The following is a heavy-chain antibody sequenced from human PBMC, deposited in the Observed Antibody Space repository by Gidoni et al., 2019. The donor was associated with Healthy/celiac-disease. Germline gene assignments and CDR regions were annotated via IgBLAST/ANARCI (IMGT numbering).Heavy chain of an antibody. CDR1: GGPIRSYY. Sequence: QVQLQESGPGLVKPSATLSLTCTVSGGPIRSYYWSWIRQPPGKGLEWIGYLYYSGSTNYNPSLKSRVTISVGTSKNQFSLKLSSVTAADTAVYYCARVTPHWLDSFDYWGQGTLVTVSS. CDR2: LYYSGST. CDR3: ARVTPHWLDSFDY. D-gene: IGHD6-19*01. J-gene: IGHJ4*02. V-gene: IGHV4-59*01.